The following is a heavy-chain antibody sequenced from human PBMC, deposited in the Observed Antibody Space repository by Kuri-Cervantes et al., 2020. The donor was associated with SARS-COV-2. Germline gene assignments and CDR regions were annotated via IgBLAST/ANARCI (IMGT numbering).Heavy chain of an antibody. CDR3: ARLGSQEIVVVAATHAFDI. CDR1: GGSVSSGSYY. J-gene: IGHJ3*02. CDR2: IYYSGST. V-gene: IGHV4-61*01. Sequence: SETLSLTCTVSGGSVSSGSYYWSWIRQPPGKGLEWIGYIYYSGSTNYNPSLKSRVTISVDTSKNQFSLKLSSVTAADTAVYYCARLGSQEIVVVAATHAFDIWGQGTMVTVSS. D-gene: IGHD2-15*01.